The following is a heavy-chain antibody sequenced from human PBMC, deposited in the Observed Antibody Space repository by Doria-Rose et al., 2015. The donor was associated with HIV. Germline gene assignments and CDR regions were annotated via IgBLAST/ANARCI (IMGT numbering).Heavy chain of an antibody. V-gene: IGHV2-26*01. CDR3: ARIKSSRWYHKYYFDF. CDR2: NFSDDER. J-gene: IGHJ4*02. D-gene: IGHD6-13*01. CDR1: GVSLSSPGIG. Sequence: QITLKESGPVLVKPKETLTLTCTVSGVSLSSPGIGVSWIRQPPGKALEWLANNFSDDERSYKTSLKSRLTISRGTSKSQVVLTMTDTDPVDTATYYCARIKSSRWYHKYYFDFWGQGTLVIVSA.